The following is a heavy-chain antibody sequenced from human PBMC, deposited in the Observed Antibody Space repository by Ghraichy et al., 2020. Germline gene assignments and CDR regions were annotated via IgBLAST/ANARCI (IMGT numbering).Heavy chain of an antibody. V-gene: IGHV4-30-2*01. J-gene: IGHJ3*01. Sequence: SETLSLTCGVSGGSISSSGSSWSWIRQPPGKGLEWIGYIYHSGITYYNPSLKSRVTISIDRSKNQFSLKLSSVTAADTAVYYCARSHALASWGQGTMVTVSS. CDR1: GGSISSSGSS. CDR2: IYHSGIT. CDR3: ARSHALAS.